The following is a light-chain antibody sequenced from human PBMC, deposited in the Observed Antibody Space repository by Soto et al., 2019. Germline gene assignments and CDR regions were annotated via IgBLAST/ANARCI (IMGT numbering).Light chain of an antibody. CDR3: KQYNSLWT. CDR1: QSISSW. CDR2: DDS. V-gene: IGKV1-5*01. Sequence: DIPMTQSPSTLSASVGARVTITCRASQSISSWLAWYQQKPGKAPKLLIYDDSSLESGVPSRFSDSESGTEVTLTISRLQPDDVATYYSKQYNSLWTVGQGTKVEIK. J-gene: IGKJ1*01.